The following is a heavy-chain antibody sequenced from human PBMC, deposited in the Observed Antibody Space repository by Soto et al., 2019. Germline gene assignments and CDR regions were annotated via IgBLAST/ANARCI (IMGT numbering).Heavy chain of an antibody. J-gene: IGHJ6*02. CDR2: ITSNGGTI. D-gene: IGHD3-22*01. Sequence: PGGSLRLSCVGSGFTFSSYEMNWVRQAPGKGLEWVSYITSNGGTIYYTDSVKGRFTISRDNAKNSLSLQMNSLRAEDTAIYYCARGGYYFDSSGYFLSYYGMDVWGQGTTVTVSS. CDR3: ARGGYYFDSSGYFLSYYGMDV. V-gene: IGHV3-48*03. CDR1: GFTFSSYE.